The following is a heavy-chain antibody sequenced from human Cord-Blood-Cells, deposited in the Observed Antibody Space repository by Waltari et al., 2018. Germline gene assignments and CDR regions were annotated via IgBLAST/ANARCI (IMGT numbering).Heavy chain of an antibody. Sequence: EVQLVESVGGVVQPGGSLRLSCAASGFRFSIYEMHWVRPAPGKGLEWVSYISRSGSTIYYADSVEGRFTISRDNAKNSLYLQMNSLRAEDTAVYYCAREQRGYQLLYYFDYWGQGTLVTVSS. CDR3: AREQRGYQLLYYFDY. V-gene: IGHV3-48*03. CDR1: GFRFSIYE. CDR2: ISRSGSTI. J-gene: IGHJ4*02. D-gene: IGHD2-2*02.